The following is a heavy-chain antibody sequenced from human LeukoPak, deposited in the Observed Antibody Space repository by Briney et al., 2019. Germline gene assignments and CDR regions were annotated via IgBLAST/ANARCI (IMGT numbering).Heavy chain of an antibody. CDR3: ARDAIAVAAPRWFDP. J-gene: IGHJ5*02. CDR2: MNPNSGNT. V-gene: IGHV1-8*02. CDR1: GYTFTSYG. Sequence: GASVKVSCKASGYTFTSYGISWVRQAPGQGLEWMGWMNPNSGNTGYAQKFQGRVTMTRNTSISTAYMELSSLRSEDTAVYYCARDAIAVAAPRWFDPWGQGTLVTVSS. D-gene: IGHD6-19*01.